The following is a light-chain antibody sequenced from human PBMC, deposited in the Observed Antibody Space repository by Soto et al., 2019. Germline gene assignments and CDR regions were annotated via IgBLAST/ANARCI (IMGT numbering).Light chain of an antibody. Sequence: EIVLTQSPGSLSLSPGDRATLSCRASQSVSSASLAWYQQRPGQAPRLLIYGASNRATGMPDRFSGSGSGTDFTLTISRLEPEDFAVYYCQQYNNWPPETFGQGTKVEIK. CDR1: QSVSSAS. V-gene: IGKV3-20*01. CDR3: QQYNNWPPET. CDR2: GAS. J-gene: IGKJ1*01.